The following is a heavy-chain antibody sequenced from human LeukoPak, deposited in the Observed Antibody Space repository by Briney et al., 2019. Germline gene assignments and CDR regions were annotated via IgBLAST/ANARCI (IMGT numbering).Heavy chain of an antibody. Sequence: SESLSLTCTVSGGSISSSGYYWGWIRQPPGKGLGWIGSISSSGSTHYIPSLKSRVTISVDTSKNQFSLKLSSVTAADAAVYYCARHTREDYFDYWGQGTLVTVSS. J-gene: IGHJ4*02. V-gene: IGHV4-39*01. D-gene: IGHD1-26*01. CDR2: ISSSGST. CDR3: ARHTREDYFDY. CDR1: GGSISSSGYY.